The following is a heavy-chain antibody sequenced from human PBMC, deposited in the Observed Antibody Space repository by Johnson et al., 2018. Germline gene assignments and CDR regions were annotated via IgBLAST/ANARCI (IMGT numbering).Heavy chain of an antibody. D-gene: IGHD2-2*01. J-gene: IGHJ6*02. CDR2: ISYSGST. CDR3: ARDRLSSTSPNYYGMDV. Sequence: QVQLQESGPGLVKXSETLSLXCTVSGGSISSYYWSWIRQPPGKGLEWIGYISYSGSTNYNPSLKSRVTISVDTSKNHFSLKLSSVTAADTAVYYCARDRLSSTSPNYYGMDVWGQGTTVTVSS. CDR1: GGSISSYY. V-gene: IGHV4-59*01.